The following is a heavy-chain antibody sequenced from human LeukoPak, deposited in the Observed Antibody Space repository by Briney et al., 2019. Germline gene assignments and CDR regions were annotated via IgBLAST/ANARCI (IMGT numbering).Heavy chain of an antibody. J-gene: IGHJ2*01. Sequence: PGGSLRLSRAASGFTFSSYAMSWVRQAPGKGLEWVSGISGSGGSTYYADSVKGRFTISRDNSKNTLYLQMNSLRVEDTAVYYCAKDLGMVWYFDLWGRGTLVTVSS. CDR1: GFTFSSYA. CDR2: ISGSGGST. V-gene: IGHV3-23*01. D-gene: IGHD2-8*01. CDR3: AKDLGMVWYFDL.